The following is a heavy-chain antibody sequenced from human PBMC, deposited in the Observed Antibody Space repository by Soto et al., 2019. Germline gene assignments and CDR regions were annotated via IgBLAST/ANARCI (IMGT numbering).Heavy chain of an antibody. V-gene: IGHV3-21*01. J-gene: IGHJ4*02. D-gene: IGHD6-19*01. CDR3: ARGSSGWYVDY. CDR1: GFTFSSYS. Sequence: EVQLVESGGGLVKPGGSPRLSCAASGFTFSSYSMNWVRQAPGKGLEWVSSISSSSSYIYYADSVKGRFTISRDNAKNSMYLQMNSLRAEDTAVYYCARGSSGWYVDYWGQGTLVTVSS. CDR2: ISSSSSYI.